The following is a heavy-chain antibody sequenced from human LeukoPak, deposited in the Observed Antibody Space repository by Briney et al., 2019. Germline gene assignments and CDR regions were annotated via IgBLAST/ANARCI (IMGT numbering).Heavy chain of an antibody. Sequence: PGGSLRLSCAASGFTFSDYYMSWIRQAPGKGLEWVSYISSSGSTMYYADSVKGRFTISRDNAKNSLYLQMNSLRAEDTAVYYCARGPYCGSTSCYSQVVWGQGTLVTDSS. V-gene: IGHV3-11*04. J-gene: IGHJ4*02. CDR3: ARGPYCGSTSCYSQVV. CDR2: ISSSGSTM. D-gene: IGHD2-2*02. CDR1: GFTFSDYY.